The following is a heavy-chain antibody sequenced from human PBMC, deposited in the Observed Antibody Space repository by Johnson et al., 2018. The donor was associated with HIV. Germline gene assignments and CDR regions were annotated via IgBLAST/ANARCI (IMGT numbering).Heavy chain of an antibody. CDR2: IKQDGSEK. CDR1: GFTFSSYW. Sequence: MLLVESGGGLVQPGGSLRLSCAASGFTFSSYWMSWVRQAPGKGLEWVANIKQDGSEKYYVDSVKGRFTISRDNAKNSLYLQMNSMRAEDTAVYYCARDLKRYKYGSVKAFDSWGQGKIVTVSS. D-gene: IGHD3-10*01. V-gene: IGHV3-7*01. J-gene: IGHJ3*02. CDR3: ARDLKRYKYGSVKAFDS.